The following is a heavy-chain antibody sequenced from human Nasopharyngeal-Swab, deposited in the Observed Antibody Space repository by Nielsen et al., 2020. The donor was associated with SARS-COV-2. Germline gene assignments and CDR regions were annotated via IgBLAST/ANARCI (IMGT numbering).Heavy chain of an antibody. Sequence: GEPLKISCAASGFSFSTHSMTWVRQAPGKGPEWVSAISSSSKYIYYSDSVRGRFTISKDNAQNSLYLEMNSLRAEDTALYYCAKVGCNGGNCYANYYYGLDVWGQGTTVAVSS. CDR1: GFSFSTHS. CDR2: ISSSSKYI. V-gene: IGHV3-21*06. J-gene: IGHJ6*02. D-gene: IGHD2-15*01. CDR3: AKVGCNGGNCYANYYYGLDV.